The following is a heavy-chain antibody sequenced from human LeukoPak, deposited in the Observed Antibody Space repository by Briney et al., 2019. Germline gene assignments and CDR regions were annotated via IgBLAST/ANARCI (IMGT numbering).Heavy chain of an antibody. CDR2: IIPIFGTA. CDR1: GGTFRSYA. V-gene: IGHV1-69*13. CDR3: ARSKGTGGSSWLYDFDY. Sequence: SVKVSCKASGGTFRSYAISWVRQAPGQGLEWMGGIIPIFGTANYAQKFQGRVTITADESTSTAYMELSSLRSEDTAVYYCARSKGTGGSSWLYDFDYWGQGTLVTVSS. J-gene: IGHJ4*02. D-gene: IGHD6-13*01.